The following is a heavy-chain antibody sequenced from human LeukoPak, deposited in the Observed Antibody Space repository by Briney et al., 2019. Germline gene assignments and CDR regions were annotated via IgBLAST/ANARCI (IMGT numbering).Heavy chain of an antibody. Sequence: PGASVKVSCKASGYTFTGYYMHWVRQAPGQGLEWMGGIIPIFGTANYAQKFQGRVTITTDESTSTAYMELSSLRSEDTAVYYCAGGYCSGGSCAGDYYYGMDVWGQGTTVTVSS. CDR1: GYTFTGYY. D-gene: IGHD2-15*01. V-gene: IGHV1-69*05. J-gene: IGHJ6*02. CDR2: IIPIFGTA. CDR3: AGGYCSGGSCAGDYYYGMDV.